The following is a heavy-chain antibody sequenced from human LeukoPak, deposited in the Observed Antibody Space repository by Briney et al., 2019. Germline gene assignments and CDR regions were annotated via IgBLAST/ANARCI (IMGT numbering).Heavy chain of an antibody. CDR2: ISGTGGRT. V-gene: IGHV3-23*01. CDR1: GFTFSSFG. D-gene: IGHD4-23*01. CDR3: AKESPVVTPADY. Sequence: GGSLRLSCAASGFTFSSFGMSWVRQAPEKGLEWVSTISGTGGRTHYADSVKGRFTISRDNSKNTLYLQMNSLRAEDTAVYYCAKESPVVTPADYWGQGTLVTVSS. J-gene: IGHJ4*02.